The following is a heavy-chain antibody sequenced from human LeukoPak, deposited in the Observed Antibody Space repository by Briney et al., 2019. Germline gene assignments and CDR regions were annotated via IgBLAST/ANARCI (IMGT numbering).Heavy chain of an antibody. CDR1: GGSISSSSYY. CDR2: IYYSGST. D-gene: IGHD4-23*01. J-gene: IGHJ4*02. Sequence: SETLSLTCTVSGGSISSSSYYWGWIRQPPGKGLEWIGSIYYSGSTYYNPSLKSRVTISVDTSKNQFSLKLSSVTAADTAVYYCARWRRWAENFDYWGQGTLVTVSS. CDR3: ARWRRWAENFDY. V-gene: IGHV4-39*07.